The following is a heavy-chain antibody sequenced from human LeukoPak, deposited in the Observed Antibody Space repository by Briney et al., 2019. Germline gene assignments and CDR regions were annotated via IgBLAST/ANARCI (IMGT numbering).Heavy chain of an antibody. CDR1: GFTFSSYW. J-gene: IGHJ4*02. Sequence: GGSLILSCAASGFTFSSYWMSWVRQAPGKGLEWVANIKQDGSEKYYVDSVKGRFTISRDSANSSLYLQMNSLRAEDTAVYYCARDFTVRFWGQGTLVTVSS. CDR2: IKQDGSEK. V-gene: IGHV3-7*05. D-gene: IGHD3-10*01. CDR3: ARDFTVRF.